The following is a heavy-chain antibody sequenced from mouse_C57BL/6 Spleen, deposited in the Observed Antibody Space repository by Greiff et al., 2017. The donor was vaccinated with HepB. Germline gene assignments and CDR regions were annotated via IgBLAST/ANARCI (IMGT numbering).Heavy chain of an antibody. CDR1: GYSFTSYY. CDR2: IYPGSGNT. Sequence: QVQLQQSGPELVKPGASVKISCKASGYSFTSYYIHWVKQRPGQGLEWIGWIYPGSGNTKYNEKFKGKATLTADTSSSTAYMQLSSLTSEDSAVYYCARERTTVGDYWGQGTTRTVSS. V-gene: IGHV1-66*01. D-gene: IGHD1-1*01. J-gene: IGHJ2*01. CDR3: ARERTTVGDY.